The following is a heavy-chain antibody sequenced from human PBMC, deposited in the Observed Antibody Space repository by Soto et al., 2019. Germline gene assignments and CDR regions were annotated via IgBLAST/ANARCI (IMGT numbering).Heavy chain of an antibody. CDR3: AKNGG. Sequence: SLRLSCAASGFTFDDYAMHWVRQAPGKGLEWVSGISWNSGSIGYADSVKGRFTISRDNAKNSLYLQMNSLRAEDTALYYCAKNGGWGQGTRVSVSS. J-gene: IGHJ4*02. CDR2: ISWNSGSI. V-gene: IGHV3-9*01. CDR1: GFTFDDYA.